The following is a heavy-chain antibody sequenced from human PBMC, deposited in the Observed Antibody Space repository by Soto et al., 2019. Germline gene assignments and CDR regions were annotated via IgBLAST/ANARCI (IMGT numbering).Heavy chain of an antibody. D-gene: IGHD4-17*01. CDR3: ARGGGSNPLSLMTTRWFDP. CDR2: IYFRGNT. J-gene: IGHJ5*02. V-gene: IGHV4-39*07. Sequence: SETLSLTCSVSGDSINSDKYYWGWIRQPPGKGLEWIGSIYFRGNTYYNPSLKSRVTISVDTSKNQFSLKLSSVTAADTAVYYCARGGGSNPLSLMTTRWFDPWGQGTRVTVSS. CDR1: GDSINSDKYY.